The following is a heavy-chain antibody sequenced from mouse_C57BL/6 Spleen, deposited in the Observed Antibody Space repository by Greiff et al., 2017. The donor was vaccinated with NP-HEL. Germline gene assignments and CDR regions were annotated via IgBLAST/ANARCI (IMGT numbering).Heavy chain of an antibody. V-gene: IGHV1-42*01. J-gene: IGHJ2*01. CDR3: ARYGSRDFDY. CDR1: GYSFTGYY. D-gene: IGHD1-1*01. CDR2: INPSTGGT. Sequence: EVQRVESGPELVKPGASVKISCKASGYSFTGYYMNWVKQSPEKSLEWIGEINPSTGGTTYNQKFKAKATLTVDKSSSTAYMQLKSLTSEDSAVYYCARYGSRDFDYWGQGTTLTVSS.